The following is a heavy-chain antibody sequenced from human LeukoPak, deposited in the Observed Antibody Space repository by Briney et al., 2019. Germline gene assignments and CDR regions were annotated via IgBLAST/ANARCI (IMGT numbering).Heavy chain of an antibody. J-gene: IGHJ4*02. Sequence: GGSLRLSCAASGFTFSNYAMTWVRQAPGKGLEWVSGISGSGGGTYYTDSVKGRFTISRDNSKNTLYLQMKSLRPEDTAIYYCAKASSSSWYGFDYWGQGTLVTVSS. CDR1: GFTFSNYA. V-gene: IGHV3-23*01. CDR2: ISGSGGGT. CDR3: AKASSSSWYGFDY. D-gene: IGHD6-13*01.